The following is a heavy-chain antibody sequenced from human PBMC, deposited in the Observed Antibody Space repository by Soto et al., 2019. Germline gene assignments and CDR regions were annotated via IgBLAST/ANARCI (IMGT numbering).Heavy chain of an antibody. Sequence: PSETLSLTCTVSGGSVSSGSYYWSWIRQPPGKGLEWIGYIYYSGSTNYNPSLKSRVTTSVDTSKNQFSLKLSSVTAADTAVYYCASVIVAGGWFDAFDIWGQGTMVTVSS. D-gene: IGHD3-22*01. V-gene: IGHV4-61*01. CDR3: ASVIVAGGWFDAFDI. CDR1: GGSVSSGSYY. J-gene: IGHJ3*02. CDR2: IYYSGST.